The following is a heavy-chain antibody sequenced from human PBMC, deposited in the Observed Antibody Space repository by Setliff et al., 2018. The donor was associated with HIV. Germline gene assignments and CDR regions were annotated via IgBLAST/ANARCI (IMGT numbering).Heavy chain of an antibody. CDR3: ARRLGAHYYASGSYYQYWYFDL. D-gene: IGHD3-10*01. CDR2: VYPDDSDT. Sequence: PGESLKISCKGSGYSFTSYWIAWVRQMPGKGLEWMGIVYPDDSDTRYSPSFQGQVTISADKSISTAYLHWSSLKASDTAMYYCARRLGAHYYASGSYYQYWYFDLWGRGTLVTVSS. V-gene: IGHV5-51*01. CDR1: GYSFTSYW. J-gene: IGHJ2*01.